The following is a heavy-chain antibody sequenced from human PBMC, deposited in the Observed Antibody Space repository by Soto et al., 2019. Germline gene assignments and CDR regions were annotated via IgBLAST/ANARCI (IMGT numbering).Heavy chain of an antibody. J-gene: IGHJ6*03. V-gene: IGHV3-74*03. Sequence: EVQLVESGGDLVQPGGSLRLSCAASGFTFSTYWMQWVRQAPGKGLVWVSRINSDGSTTTYADSVKGRFTISRDNAKNTIYLKMKSRRGEGACVYFCGVNTLWGGGGGYYSYRDVWGKGTRVTVSS. CDR2: INSDGSTT. D-gene: IGHD3-16*01. CDR3: GVNTLWGGGGGYYSYRDV. CDR1: GFTFSTYW.